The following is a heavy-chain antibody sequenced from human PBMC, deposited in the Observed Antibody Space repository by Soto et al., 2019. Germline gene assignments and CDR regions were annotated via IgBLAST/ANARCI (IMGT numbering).Heavy chain of an antibody. CDR1: GYTFTGYY. J-gene: IGHJ4*02. D-gene: IGHD3-10*01. Sequence: ASVQVSCKASGYTFTGYYMHWVRQAPGQGLEWMGVINPSGDATTYAQNFQGRVTMTKDTSASTVYMELSSLRSEDTAVYYCVRDWELGYWGQGTPVTVSS. V-gene: IGHV1-46*01. CDR3: VRDWELGY. CDR2: INPSGDAT.